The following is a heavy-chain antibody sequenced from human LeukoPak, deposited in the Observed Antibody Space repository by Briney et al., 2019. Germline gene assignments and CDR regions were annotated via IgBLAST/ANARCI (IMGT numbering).Heavy chain of an antibody. CDR1: GYIFTGYG. D-gene: IGHD6-13*01. J-gene: IGHJ6*03. CDR3: ASSKWSAGGDYYHYMDV. CDR2: ISAYNGNT. V-gene: IGHV1-18*01. Sequence: ASVKVSCKASGYIFTGYGISWVRQAPGQGLEWMGWISAYNGNTNYAQKFQGRVTMTTDTSTSTAYMELRSLRSDDTAMYYCASSKWSAGGDYYHYMDVWGKGTTVTVSS.